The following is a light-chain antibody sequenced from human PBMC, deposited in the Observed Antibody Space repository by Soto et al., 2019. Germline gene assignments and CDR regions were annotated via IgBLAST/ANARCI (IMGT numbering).Light chain of an antibody. V-gene: IGKV1-5*01. Sequence: DIQMTQSPSTLSASVGDRVTITCRASQRISSWLAWYQQKPGKAPKLLIYDASSLESGVPSRFSGSGSGTEFSLTTSSLQPDDLATYYCQQYNSYWTFGQGTKVEIK. CDR2: DAS. CDR1: QRISSW. CDR3: QQYNSYWT. J-gene: IGKJ1*01.